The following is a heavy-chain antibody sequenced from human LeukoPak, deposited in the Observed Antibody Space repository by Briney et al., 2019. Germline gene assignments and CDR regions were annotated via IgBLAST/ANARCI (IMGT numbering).Heavy chain of an antibody. D-gene: IGHD3-3*01. J-gene: IGHJ6*03. CDR1: GGTFSSYA. Sequence: SVKVSCKASGGTFSSYAISWVRQAPGQGLEWMGGIIPIFGTANYAQRFQGRVTITTHESTSTAYMELSSLRSEDTAVYYCATPGFLEWLKAGYYYMDVWGKGTTVTVSS. CDR3: ATPGFLEWLKAGYYYMDV. CDR2: IIPIFGTA. V-gene: IGHV1-69*05.